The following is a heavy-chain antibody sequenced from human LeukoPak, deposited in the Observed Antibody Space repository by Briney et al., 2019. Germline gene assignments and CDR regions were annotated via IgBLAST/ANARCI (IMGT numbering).Heavy chain of an antibody. V-gene: IGHV4-30-2*01. CDR3: ARDKGSSSGYNWLDP. CDR2: IYYSGST. CDR1: GDSISSGGYS. J-gene: IGHJ5*02. Sequence: SQTLSLTCAVSGDSISSGGYSWSWIRQPPGKGLEWIGYIYYSGSTYYNPSLKSRVTISVDRSKNQFSLKLSSVTAADTAVYYCARDKGSSSGYNWLDPWGQGTLVTVSS. D-gene: IGHD6-6*01.